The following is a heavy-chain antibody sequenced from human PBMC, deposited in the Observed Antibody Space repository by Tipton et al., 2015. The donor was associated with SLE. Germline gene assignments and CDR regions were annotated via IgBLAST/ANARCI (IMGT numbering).Heavy chain of an antibody. CDR3: ARGLYSGSYSYYFDY. CDR1: GFTVSSNY. D-gene: IGHD1-26*01. CDR2: IYSGGST. V-gene: IGHV3-53*04. Sequence: SPRLSCAASGFTVSSNYMSWVRQAPGKGLEWVSVIYSGGSTYYADSVKGRFTISRHNSKNTLYLQMNSLRAEDTAVYYCARGLYSGSYSYYFDYWGQGTLVTVSS. J-gene: IGHJ4*02.